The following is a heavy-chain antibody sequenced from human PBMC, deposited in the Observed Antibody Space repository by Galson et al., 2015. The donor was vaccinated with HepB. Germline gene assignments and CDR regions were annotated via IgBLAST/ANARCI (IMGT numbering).Heavy chain of an antibody. CDR2: IWYDGSNK. Sequence: SLRLSCAASGFTLSSYGMHWVRQAPGKGLEWVAVIWYDGSNKYYADSVKGRFTISRDNSKNTLYLQMNSLRAEDTAVYYCARVSSYGPFSGPLEFDYWGQGTLVTVSS. J-gene: IGHJ4*02. D-gene: IGHD3-10*01. CDR1: GFTLSSYG. V-gene: IGHV3-33*01. CDR3: ARVSSYGPFSGPLEFDY.